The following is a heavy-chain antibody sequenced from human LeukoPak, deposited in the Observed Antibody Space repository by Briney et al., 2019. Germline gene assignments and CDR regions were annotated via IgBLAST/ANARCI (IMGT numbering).Heavy chain of an antibody. D-gene: IGHD5-18*01. V-gene: IGHV3-48*01. J-gene: IGHJ4*02. Sequence: GGSLRLSCAASGFTLSSYSMNWVRQAPGRGLEWVSYISSDSSPIYYADSVKGRFTISRDSAKNSLYLQMNSLRAEDTAVYYCARVGYTYGFGYFDYWGQGTLVTVSS. CDR1: GFTLSSYS. CDR3: ARVGYTYGFGYFDY. CDR2: ISSDSSPI.